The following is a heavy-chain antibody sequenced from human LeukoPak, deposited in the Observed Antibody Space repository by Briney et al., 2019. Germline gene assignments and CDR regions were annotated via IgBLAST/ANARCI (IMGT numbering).Heavy chain of an antibody. CDR1: GGSISSSSYY. CDR3: ARNFPSSSDAFDI. V-gene: IGHV4-39*07. Sequence: PSETLSLTCTVSGGSISSSSYYWGWIRQPPGKGLEWIGSIYYSGSTYYNPSLKSRVTISVDTSKNQFSLKLSSVTAADTAVYYCARNFPSSSDAFDIWGQGTMVTVSS. CDR2: IYYSGST. D-gene: IGHD6-6*01. J-gene: IGHJ3*02.